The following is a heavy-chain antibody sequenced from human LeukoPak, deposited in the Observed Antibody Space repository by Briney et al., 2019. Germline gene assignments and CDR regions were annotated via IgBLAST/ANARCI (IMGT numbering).Heavy chain of an antibody. CDR3: TRVTLRGSKYNWFDP. CDR2: ITPVIGTT. CDR1: GYTFTSYY. Sequence: GASVKVSCKASGYTFTSYYMHWVRQAPGQGLEWMGRITPVIGTTKYAQRFQARVTITADRSTSTAYLELSGLTYDDTAVYYCTRVTLRGSKYNWFDPWGQGTHVSVFS. V-gene: IGHV1-46*01. J-gene: IGHJ5*02. D-gene: IGHD1-26*01.